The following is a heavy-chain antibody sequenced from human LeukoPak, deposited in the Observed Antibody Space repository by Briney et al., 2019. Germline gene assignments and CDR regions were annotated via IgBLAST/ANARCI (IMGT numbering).Heavy chain of an antibody. CDR3: ARDDTALEYYYYMDV. V-gene: IGHV3-21*01. D-gene: IGHD3-22*01. J-gene: IGHJ6*03. CDR2: ISSSSSYI. CDR1: GFTFSSYS. Sequence: PGGSLRLSCAASGFTFSSYSMNRVRQAPGKGLEWVSSISSSSSYIYYADSVKGRFTISRDNAKNTLYLQMNSLRAEDTAVYYCARDDTALEYYYYMDVWGKGTTVTISS.